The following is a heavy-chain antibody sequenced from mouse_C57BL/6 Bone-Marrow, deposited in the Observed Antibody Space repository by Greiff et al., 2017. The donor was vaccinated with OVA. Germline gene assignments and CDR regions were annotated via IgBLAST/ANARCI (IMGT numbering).Heavy chain of an antibody. CDR2: IYPGDGAT. J-gene: IGHJ4*01. CDR1: GYAFSSSW. V-gene: IGHV1-82*01. Sequence: VQLQQSGPELVKPGASVKISCKASGYAFSSSWMSWVPQRPGKGLEWIGRIYPGDGATNYTGSFKGKATLTADKSSSTAYMQLSSLTSEDSAVYYCATPVYYAMDYWGQGTSVTVSS. CDR3: ATPVYYAMDY.